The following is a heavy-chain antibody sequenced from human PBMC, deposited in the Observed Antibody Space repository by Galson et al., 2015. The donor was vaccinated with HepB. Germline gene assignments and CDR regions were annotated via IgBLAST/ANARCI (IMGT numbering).Heavy chain of an antibody. V-gene: IGHV3-21*01. CDR2: ISSSSSYI. CDR1: GFTFSSYS. Sequence: SLRLSCAASGFTFSSYSMNWDRQAPGKGLEWVSSISSSSSYIYYADSVKGRFTISRDNAKNSLYLQMNSLRAEDTAVYYCARGPPRGYSGYDYNPRRLTFDYWGQGTLVTVSS. J-gene: IGHJ4*02. CDR3: ARGPPRGYSGYDYNPRRLTFDY. D-gene: IGHD5-12*01.